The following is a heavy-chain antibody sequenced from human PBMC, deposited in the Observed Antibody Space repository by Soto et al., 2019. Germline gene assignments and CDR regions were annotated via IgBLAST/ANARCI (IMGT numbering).Heavy chain of an antibody. CDR2: IYTSGST. D-gene: IGHD4-17*01. CDR3: ARLGGRWVTTVDWFDP. J-gene: IGHJ5*02. CDR1: GGSISSYY. V-gene: IGHV4-4*07. Sequence: SETLSLTCTVSGGSISSYYWSWIRQPAGKGLEWIGRIYTSGSTNYNPSLKSRVTMSVDTAKNQFSLKLSSVTAADTAVYYCARLGGRWVTTVDWFDPWGQGTLVTVSS.